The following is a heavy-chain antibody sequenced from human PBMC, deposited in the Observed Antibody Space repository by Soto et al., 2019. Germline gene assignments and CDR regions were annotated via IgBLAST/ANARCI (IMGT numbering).Heavy chain of an antibody. CDR1: GGTFSSYT. Sequence: QVQLVQSGAEVKKPGSSVTVSCKASGGTFSSYTISWVRQAPGQGLEWMGGIIPIFDTANYAQKFQGRVTITADESTSTAYMELSSLRSEDTAVYYCARGNHRGLQLWYFDLWGRGTLVTVSS. CDR3: ARGNHRGLQLWYFDL. CDR2: IIPIFDTA. D-gene: IGHD5-12*01. V-gene: IGHV1-69*12. J-gene: IGHJ2*01.